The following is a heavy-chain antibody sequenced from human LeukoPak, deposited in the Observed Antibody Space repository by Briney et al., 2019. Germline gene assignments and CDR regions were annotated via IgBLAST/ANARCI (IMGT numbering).Heavy chain of an antibody. J-gene: IGHJ4*02. CDR1: GFTFSRYW. CDR2: ISGSGDST. Sequence: LPGGSLRLSCAASGFTFSRYWMSWVRQAPGKGLEWVSGISGSGDSTYYADSVKGRFTISRDNSKNTLYLQMNSLRAEDTAVYYCAKVKSMTVGATTNFDYWGQGTLVTVSS. V-gene: IGHV3-23*01. CDR3: AKVKSMTVGATTNFDY. D-gene: IGHD1-26*01.